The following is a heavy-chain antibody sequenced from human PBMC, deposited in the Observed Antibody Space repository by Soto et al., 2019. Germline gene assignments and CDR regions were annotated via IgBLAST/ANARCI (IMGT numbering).Heavy chain of an antibody. V-gene: IGHV3-7*01. CDR1: GFTFSSYW. D-gene: IGHD2-15*01. J-gene: IGHJ4*02. Sequence: GGSLRLSCAASGFTFSSYWMSWVRQAPGKGLEWVANIKQDGSEKYYVDSVKGRFTISRDNAKNSLYLQMNSLRAEDTAVYYCASEYCSGGSCSEIYFDYWGQGTLVTVSS. CDR3: ASEYCSGGSCSEIYFDY. CDR2: IKQDGSEK.